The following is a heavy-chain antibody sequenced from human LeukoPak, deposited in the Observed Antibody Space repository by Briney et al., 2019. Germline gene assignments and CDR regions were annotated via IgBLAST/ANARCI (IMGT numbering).Heavy chain of an antibody. CDR2: IWYDGSNK. CDR3: ARDIYFYGDYVIDY. V-gene: IGHV3-33*01. D-gene: IGHD4-17*01. CDR1: GFSFSNYA. Sequence: GGSLRLSCAASGFSFSNYAMHWVRQAPGKGLEWVAVIWYDGSNKYYADSVKGRFTISRDNSKNTLYLQMNSLRAEDTAVYYCARDIYFYGDYVIDYWGQGTLVTVSS. J-gene: IGHJ4*02.